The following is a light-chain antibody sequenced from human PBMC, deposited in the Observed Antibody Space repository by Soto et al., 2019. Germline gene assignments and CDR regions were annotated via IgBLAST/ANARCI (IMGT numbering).Light chain of an antibody. Sequence: QSALTQPRSVSGSPGQSVTISCTGTTSDVGGYSYVSWYQQHPGKAPKVMIYDVNRRPPGVPDRFFGSKSGNTASLTVSGLQAEDEADYYCVSFAGGTYVFGTGTKLTVL. CDR1: TSDVGGYSY. CDR3: VSFAGGTYV. V-gene: IGLV2-11*01. J-gene: IGLJ1*01. CDR2: DVN.